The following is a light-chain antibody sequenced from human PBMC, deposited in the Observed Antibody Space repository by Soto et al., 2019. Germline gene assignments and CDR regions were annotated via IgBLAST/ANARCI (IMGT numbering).Light chain of an antibody. Sequence: IVMTQSPATLSVSPGERATLSCRASQSVRSNLAWYQQKPGQAPRLLIYAASARATNIPARFSGSGSGTEFTLTISSLQSEDLAVYYCQQYDNWPPWTFGQGTRLEI. CDR1: QSVRSN. CDR3: QQYDNWPPWT. J-gene: IGKJ5*01. CDR2: AAS. V-gene: IGKV3-15*01.